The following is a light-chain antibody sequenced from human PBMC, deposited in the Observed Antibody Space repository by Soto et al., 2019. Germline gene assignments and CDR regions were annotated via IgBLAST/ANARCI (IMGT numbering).Light chain of an antibody. Sequence: DIQMTQSPSTPSASVGDRVTLTCRASQSVSIWLACYQQKPGKDPKLLISGASTLESGVPSRFIGRGSGTEFTLTISSRHPDDLATYYCQQYKNYLTFGQGTKVYIK. CDR1: QSVSIW. CDR3: QQYKNYLT. V-gene: IGKV1-5*01. J-gene: IGKJ1*01. CDR2: GAS.